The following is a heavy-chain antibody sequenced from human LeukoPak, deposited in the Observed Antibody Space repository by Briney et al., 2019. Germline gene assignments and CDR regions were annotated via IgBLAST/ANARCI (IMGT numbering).Heavy chain of an antibody. J-gene: IGHJ4*02. Sequence: GGSLRLSCAASGFTFSSYSMNWVRQAPGKGLEWVSYISSSGSTIYYADSVKGRFTISRDNAKNSLYLQMNSLRAEDTAVYYCARGRDYYDSSGYYYWGQGTLVTVSS. CDR2: ISSSGSTI. D-gene: IGHD3-22*01. CDR1: GFTFSSYS. V-gene: IGHV3-48*01. CDR3: ARGRDYYDSSGYYY.